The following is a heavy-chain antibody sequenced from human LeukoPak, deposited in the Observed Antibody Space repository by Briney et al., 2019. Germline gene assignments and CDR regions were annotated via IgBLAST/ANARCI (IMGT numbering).Heavy chain of an antibody. J-gene: IGHJ5*02. CDR1: GGTFSSYA. D-gene: IGHD3-9*01. CDR3: AREVYYDILTGYRNWFDP. Sequence: ASVKVSCKASGGTFSSYAISWVRQAPGQGLECMGGIIPIFGTANYAQKFQGRVTITADESTSTAYMEPSSLRSEDTAVYYCAREVYYDILTGYRNWFDPWGQGTLVTVSS. CDR2: IIPIFGTA. V-gene: IGHV1-69*01.